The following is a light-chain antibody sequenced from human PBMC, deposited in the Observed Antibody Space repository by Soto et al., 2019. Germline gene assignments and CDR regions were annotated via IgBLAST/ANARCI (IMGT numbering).Light chain of an antibody. CDR1: QSITTW. Sequence: DIQMTQSPSPLSASIGDRVTITCRASQSITTWLAWYQQKPGKAPKLLIYRASFLESGVPSRFSGSGSGTEFTLTISSLQPDDFASYYCQQYKGDPVTLGQGTKVDI. CDR2: RAS. J-gene: IGKJ1*01. V-gene: IGKV1-5*03. CDR3: QQYKGDPVT.